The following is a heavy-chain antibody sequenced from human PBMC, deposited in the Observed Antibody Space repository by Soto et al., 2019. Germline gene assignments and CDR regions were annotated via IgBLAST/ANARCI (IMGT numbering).Heavy chain of an antibody. V-gene: IGHV1-69*12. J-gene: IGHJ6*02. CDR3: ARKVYANSHYYYYGMDV. D-gene: IGHD2-8*01. CDR2: IISSFGTA. CDR1: GGTFSSYA. Sequence: QVQLVQSGAEVKKPGSSVKVSCKASGGTFSSYAISWVRQAPGQGLEWMGGIISSFGTANYAQKFQGRVTITADESTRTAYMELSSLRSEDTAVYYCARKVYANSHYYYYGMDVWGQGTTVTVSS.